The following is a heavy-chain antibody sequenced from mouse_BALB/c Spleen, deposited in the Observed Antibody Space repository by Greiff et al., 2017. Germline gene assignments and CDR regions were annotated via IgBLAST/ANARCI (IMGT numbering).Heavy chain of an antibody. V-gene: IGHV2-3*01. CDR2: IWGDGST. CDR3: AKIRSIYDGYYVDYAMDY. D-gene: IGHD2-3*01. J-gene: IGHJ4*01. Sequence: VKLQESGPGLVAPSQSLSITCTVSGFSLTSYGVSWVRQPPGKGLEWLGVIWGDGSTNYHSALISRLSISKDNSKSQVFLKLNSLQTDDTATYYCAKIRSIYDGYYVDYAMDYWGQGTSVTVSS. CDR1: GFSLTSYG.